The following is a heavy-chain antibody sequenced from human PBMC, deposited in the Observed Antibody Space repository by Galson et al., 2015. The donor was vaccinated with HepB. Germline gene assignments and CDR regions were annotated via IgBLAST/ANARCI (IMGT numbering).Heavy chain of an antibody. CDR3: ARVPKDYGGNSGGDYFDY. D-gene: IGHD4-23*01. CDR1: GGTFSSYA. V-gene: IGHV1-69*13. Sequence: SVKVSCKASGGTFSSYAISWVRQAPGQGLEWMGGIIPIFGTANYAQKFQGRVTITADESTSTAYMELSSLRSEDTAVYYCARVPKDYGGNSGGDYFDYWGQGTLVTVSS. J-gene: IGHJ4*02. CDR2: IIPIFGTA.